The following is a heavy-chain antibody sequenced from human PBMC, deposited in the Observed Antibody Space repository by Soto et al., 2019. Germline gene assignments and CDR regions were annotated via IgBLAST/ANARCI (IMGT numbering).Heavy chain of an antibody. CDR2: ISSSSSTI. CDR3: ARAGYYYDSPLDY. V-gene: IGHV3-48*02. J-gene: IGHJ4*02. D-gene: IGHD3-22*01. Sequence: GESLKISCAASGFTFSSYSMNWVRQAPGKGLEWVSYISSSSSTIYYADSVKGRFTISRDNAKNSLYLQMNSLRDEDTAVYYCARAGYYYDSPLDYWGQGTLVTVSS. CDR1: GFTFSSYS.